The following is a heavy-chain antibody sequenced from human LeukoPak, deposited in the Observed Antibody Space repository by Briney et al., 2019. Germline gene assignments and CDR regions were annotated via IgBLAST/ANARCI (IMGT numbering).Heavy chain of an antibody. D-gene: IGHD3-16*01. CDR2: ISSSSSYR. V-gene: IGHV3-21*01. J-gene: IGHJ4*02. Sequence: GGSLRLSCAASGITFSSYSMDWVRQAPGKGLEWVSSISSSSSYRYYADSVKGRFTISRDNAKNSLYLQINSLKAEDTAVYYCARPRGTYNDYSGYFDYWGQGTLVTVSS. CDR1: GITFSSYS. CDR3: ARPRGTYNDYSGYFDY.